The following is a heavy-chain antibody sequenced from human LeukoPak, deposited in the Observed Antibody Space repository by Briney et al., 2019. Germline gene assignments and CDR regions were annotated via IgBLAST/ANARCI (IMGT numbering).Heavy chain of an antibody. CDR2: NK. CDR1: GVGFSSFA. D-gene: IGHD3-10*01. J-gene: IGHJ4*02. CDR3: AKGSGGYSGSGSPHFDS. Sequence: GGSLRLSCGASGVGFSSFAMHWVRQAPGKGLEWVAVNKYYADSVKGRFTISRDNSKNTVYLQMNSLRAEDTAVYYCAKGSGGYSGSGSPHFDSWGQGTLVAVSS. V-gene: IGHV3-33*06.